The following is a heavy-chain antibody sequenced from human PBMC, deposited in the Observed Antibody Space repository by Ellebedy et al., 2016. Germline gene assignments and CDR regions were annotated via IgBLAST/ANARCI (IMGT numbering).Heavy chain of an antibody. CDR2: IIPIFGTA. Sequence: SVKVSCXASGCTFSTYAISWVRQAPGQGLEWMGGIIPIFGTANYAQKFQGRVTITADESTSTAYMELSSLRSEDTAVYYCAREAYCSSTSCKKTDTFDIWGQGTMVTVSS. CDR3: AREAYCSSTSCKKTDTFDI. D-gene: IGHD2-2*01. CDR1: GCTFSTYA. V-gene: IGHV1-69*13. J-gene: IGHJ3*02.